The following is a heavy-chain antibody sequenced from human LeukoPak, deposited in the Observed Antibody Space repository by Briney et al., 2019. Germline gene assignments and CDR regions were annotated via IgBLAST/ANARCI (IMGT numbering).Heavy chain of an antibody. D-gene: IGHD6-13*01. V-gene: IGHV4-34*01. Sequence: SETLSLTCAVYGGSFSNYYWNWIRQPPGKGLEWIGEINHSGSTNYNSSLKSRVALSVDTSRNQFSLKLSSVTAADTAVYYCARGTFTYPSSWFTFERPDNYYYYYMDVWGIGTTVTVSS. J-gene: IGHJ6*03. CDR2: INHSGST. CDR1: GGSFSNYY. CDR3: ARGTFTYPSSWFTFERPDNYYYYYMDV.